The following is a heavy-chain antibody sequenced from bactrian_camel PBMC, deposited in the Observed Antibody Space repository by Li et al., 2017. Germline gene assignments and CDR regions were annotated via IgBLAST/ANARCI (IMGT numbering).Heavy chain of an antibody. J-gene: IGHJ4*01. D-gene: IGHD6*01. V-gene: IGHV3S55*01. Sequence: HVQLVESGGGSVQAGGSLRLSCTASEFSFGDSDMGWYRQVPGDECELVATRRRDGETRLAESVKGRATISDNAKTTIFLQMNSLKPEDSAVYYCAADRYNLQLARSYNYWGRGTQVTVS. CDR1: EFSFGDSD. CDR2: RRRDGET. CDR3: AADRYNLQLARSYNY.